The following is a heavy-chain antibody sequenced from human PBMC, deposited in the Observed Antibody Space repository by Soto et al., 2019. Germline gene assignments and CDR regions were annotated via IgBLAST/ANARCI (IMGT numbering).Heavy chain of an antibody. CDR1: GGSISSGGYY. V-gene: IGHV4-31*03. CDR2: IYYSGST. J-gene: IGHJ3*02. CDR3: AGEGGGMYYYDSSGYLGAFDI. D-gene: IGHD3-22*01. Sequence: QVQLQESGPGLVKPSQTLSLTCTVSGGSISSGGYYWSWIRQHPGKGLEWIGYIYYSGSTYYNPYHPRRVTTSGVMSKNQLPPKRLPVTVAGSAVCYCAGEGGGMYYYDSSGYLGAFDIWGQGTMVTVSS.